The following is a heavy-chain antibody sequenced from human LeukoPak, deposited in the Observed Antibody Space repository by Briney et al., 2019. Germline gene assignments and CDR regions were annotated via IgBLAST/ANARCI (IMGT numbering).Heavy chain of an antibody. CDR1: GYTFTDYY. J-gene: IGHJ2*01. Sequence: ASVKVSCKASGYTFTDYYIHWVRQAPGQGLEWMGWISTYNGDTKYAQKLQGRVTMTTDTSTSTAYMELRSLTSDDTAVYYCARDLDWVFDLWGRGTLVTVSS. V-gene: IGHV1-18*04. CDR2: ISTYNGDT. CDR3: ARDLDWVFDL. D-gene: IGHD3-9*01.